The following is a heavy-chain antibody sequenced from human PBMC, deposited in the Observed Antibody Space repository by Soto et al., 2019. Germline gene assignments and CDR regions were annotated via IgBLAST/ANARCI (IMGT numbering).Heavy chain of an antibody. Sequence: GESLKISCKGSGYSFTSYWIGWVRQMPGKGLEWMAIIYPGDSDTRYSPSFQGQVTISADKSISTAYLQWSSLKASDTAMYYCERHTEYSSSWYFYSMDVWGQGTTVTVSS. CDR1: GYSFTSYW. D-gene: IGHD6-13*01. V-gene: IGHV5-51*01. CDR3: ERHTEYSSSWYFYSMDV. CDR2: IYPGDSDT. J-gene: IGHJ6*02.